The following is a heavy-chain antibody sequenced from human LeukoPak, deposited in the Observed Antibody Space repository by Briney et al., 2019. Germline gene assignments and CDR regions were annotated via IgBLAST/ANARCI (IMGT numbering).Heavy chain of an antibody. CDR3: SILGYGDYLFDS. J-gene: IGHJ4*02. CDR1: GGSIRSGD. Sequence: LSGGSLSLTCTVSGGSIRSGDYFWTRQAPGKGLERVSYIISSSSTIYYADSVRGRFTISTEYAKSSLYFQINSHRNEHTAMSVCSILGYGDYLFDSWGQGALVTVSS. V-gene: IGHV3-48*02. D-gene: IGHD4-17*01. CDR2: IISSSSTI.